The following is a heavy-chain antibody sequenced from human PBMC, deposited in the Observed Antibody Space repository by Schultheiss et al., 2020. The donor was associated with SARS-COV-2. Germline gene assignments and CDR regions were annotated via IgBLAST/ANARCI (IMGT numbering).Heavy chain of an antibody. D-gene: IGHD5-18*01. CDR1: GFTFTNYW. J-gene: IGHJ4*02. CDR3: ARAYSGGFAYGRFDG. CDR2: IDIDGGRI. Sequence: GESLKISCAASGFTFTNYWIHWVRQAPGKGLVWVARIDIDGGRIKYADSVEGRFTISRDNANNAVYLQMNSLRAEDTALYYCARAYSGGFAYGRFDGWGQGTLVTVSS. V-gene: IGHV3-74*01.